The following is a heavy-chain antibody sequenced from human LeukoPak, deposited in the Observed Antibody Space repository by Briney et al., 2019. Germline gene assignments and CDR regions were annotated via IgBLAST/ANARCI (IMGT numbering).Heavy chain of an antibody. D-gene: IGHD6-13*01. CDR3: ARGVAAAGTRWFDP. Sequence: GGSLRLSCAASGFTFSDYYMSWIRQAPGKGLECVSYISTSSSYTNYADSVKGRFTISRDNARNSLYLQMNSLRAEDTAVYYCARGVAAAGTRWFDPWGQGTLVTVSS. CDR2: ISTSSSYT. J-gene: IGHJ5*02. CDR1: GFTFSDYY. V-gene: IGHV3-11*03.